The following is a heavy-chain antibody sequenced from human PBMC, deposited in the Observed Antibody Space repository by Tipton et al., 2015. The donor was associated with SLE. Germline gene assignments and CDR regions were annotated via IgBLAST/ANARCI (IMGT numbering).Heavy chain of an antibody. CDR3: RLITITSLFDY. J-gene: IGHJ4*02. CDR1: GGSISSGGYY. D-gene: IGHD3-16*01. V-gene: IGHV4-31*09. CDR2: TYYSGNT. Sequence: TLSLTCTVSGGSISSGGYYWSWIRQHPGKGLEWIGYTYYSGNTYYNPSLKSRVTISVDTSKNQFSLKLSSVTAADTAVYYCRLITITSLFDYWGQGTLVTVSS.